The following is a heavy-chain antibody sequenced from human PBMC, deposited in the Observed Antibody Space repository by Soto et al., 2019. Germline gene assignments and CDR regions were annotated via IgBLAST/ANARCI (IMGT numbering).Heavy chain of an antibody. CDR2: INPSGGST. CDR1: GGTFSSYA. D-gene: IGHD3-3*02. Sequence: ASVKVSCKASGGTFSSYAISWVRQAPGQGLEWMGIINPSGGSTSYAQKFQGRVTMTRDTSTSTAYMELSSLRSDDTAVYYCAREGHFTVGMDVWGQGTTVTVSS. J-gene: IGHJ6*02. V-gene: IGHV1-46*01. CDR3: AREGHFTVGMDV.